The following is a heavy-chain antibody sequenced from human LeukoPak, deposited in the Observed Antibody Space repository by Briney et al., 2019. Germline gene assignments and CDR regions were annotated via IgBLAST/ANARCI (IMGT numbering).Heavy chain of an antibody. V-gene: IGHV4-59*08. CDR3: ARSKGSSWSYYFDY. Sequence: SETLSLTCTVSGGSISTDYWSWIRQPPGKGLGWIGYVYYIGSTNYNPSLRGRVTISVDRSRNQFSLKLSSMSAADTAVYYCARSKGSSWSYYFDYWGQGSMVTVSS. D-gene: IGHD6-13*01. J-gene: IGHJ4*02. CDR1: GGSISTDY. CDR2: VYYIGST.